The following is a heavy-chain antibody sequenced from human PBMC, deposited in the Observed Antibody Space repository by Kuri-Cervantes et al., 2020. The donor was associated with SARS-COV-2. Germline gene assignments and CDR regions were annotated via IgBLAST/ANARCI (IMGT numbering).Heavy chain of an antibody. J-gene: IGHJ4*02. CDR1: GYTFTSYG. Sequence: ASVKVSCKASGYTFTSYGISWVRQAPGQGLEWMGWISAYNGNTNYAQKLQGRVTMTTDTSTSTAYMELRSLRSDDTAVYYCARVSEFWNYYDSSGYFSPIDYWGQGTLVTVSP. V-gene: IGHV1-18*01. CDR3: ARVSEFWNYYDSSGYFSPIDY. D-gene: IGHD3-22*01. CDR2: ISAYNGNT.